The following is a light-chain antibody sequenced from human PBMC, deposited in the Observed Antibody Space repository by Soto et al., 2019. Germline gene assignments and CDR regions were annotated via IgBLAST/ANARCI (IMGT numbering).Light chain of an antibody. V-gene: IGKV3-15*01. CDR3: QQRTIWPLT. CDR1: QSVSST. J-gene: IGKJ4*01. Sequence: EILMTQSPATLSVSPGERATLSCRASQSVSSTLAWYQQKPGQAPRLLIYGASTRATDIPARFSGSGSGTEFTLTISSLQSEDFAVYYCQQRTIWPLTFGGGTRVEIK. CDR2: GAS.